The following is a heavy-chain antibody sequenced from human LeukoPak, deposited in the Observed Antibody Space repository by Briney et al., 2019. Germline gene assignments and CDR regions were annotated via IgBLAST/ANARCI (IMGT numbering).Heavy chain of an antibody. V-gene: IGHV4-39*01. CDR2: INYSGTT. CDR1: GDSISSYY. J-gene: IGHJ4*02. Sequence: SETLSLTCTVSGDSISSYYWGWIRQPPGKGLEWIASINYSGTTYYNPSLKSRVTISEDRSKNQFSLKLSSVTAADTAVYYCARLRDGRWLLEYWGQGTLVTVSS. CDR3: ARLRDGRWLLEY. D-gene: IGHD5-24*01.